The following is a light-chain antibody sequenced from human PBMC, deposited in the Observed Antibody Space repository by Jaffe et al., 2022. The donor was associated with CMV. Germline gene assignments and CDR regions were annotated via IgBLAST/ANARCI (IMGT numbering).Light chain of an antibody. CDR3: QSYDDRLRGV. CDR1: SSNIGAGFE. V-gene: IGLV1-40*01. J-gene: IGLJ1*01. Sequence: QSVLTQPPSMSGAPGQRITISCTGSSSNIGAGFEVHWYQQVRGAAPKLLIYANNNRPAGVPGRFSGSTSGTSASLAITGLQAEDEADYYCQSYDDRLRGVFGTGTRVTV. CDR2: ANN.